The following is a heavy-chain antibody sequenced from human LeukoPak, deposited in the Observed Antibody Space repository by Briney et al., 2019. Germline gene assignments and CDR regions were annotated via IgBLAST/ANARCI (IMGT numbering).Heavy chain of an antibody. CDR2: IGEDGSEK. V-gene: IGHV3-7*01. CDR1: GFTFSSYW. Sequence: PGGSLRLSCAASGFTFSSYWMTWVRQAPGKGLEWVANIGEDGSEKYYADSVKGRFTISRDNSKNTLYLQMNSLRAEDTAVYYCAKHPSRYCGGDCYSSVRGAFDIWGQGTMVTVSS. CDR3: AKHPSRYCGGDCYSSVRGAFDI. D-gene: IGHD2-21*02. J-gene: IGHJ3*02.